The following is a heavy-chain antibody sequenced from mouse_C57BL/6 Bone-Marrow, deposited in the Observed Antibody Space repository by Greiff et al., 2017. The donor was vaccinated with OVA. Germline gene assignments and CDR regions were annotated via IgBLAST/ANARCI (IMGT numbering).Heavy chain of an antibody. V-gene: IGHV1-15*01. CDR2: IDPDTGGT. J-gene: IGHJ4*01. CDR1: GYTFTDYE. D-gene: IGHD2-5*01. Sequence: VQLQESGAELVRPGASVTLSCKASGYTFTDYEMHWVKQTPVHGLEWIGAIDPDTGGTAYNQKFKGKAILTADKSSSTAYMELRSLTSEDSAVYYCTRGYSNFYAMDYWSQGASVTVSS. CDR3: TRGYSNFYAMDY.